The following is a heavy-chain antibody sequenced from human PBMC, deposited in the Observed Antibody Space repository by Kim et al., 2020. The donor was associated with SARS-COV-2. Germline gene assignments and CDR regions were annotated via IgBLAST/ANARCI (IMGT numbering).Heavy chain of an antibody. D-gene: IGHD6-6*01. CDR2: ISYDGSNK. CDR1: GFTFSSYA. Sequence: GGSLRLSCAASGFTFSSYAMHWVRQAPGKGLEWVAVISYDGSNKYYADSVKGRFTISRDNSKNTLYLQMNSLRAEDTAVYYCARDFIAARHVLDYWGQGTLVTVSS. CDR3: ARDFIAARHVLDY. J-gene: IGHJ4*02. V-gene: IGHV3-30-3*01.